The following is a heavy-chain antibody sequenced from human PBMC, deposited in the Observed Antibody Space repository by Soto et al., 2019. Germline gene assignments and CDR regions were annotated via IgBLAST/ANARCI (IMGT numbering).Heavy chain of an antibody. CDR3: AGPLLTYYDFWSGYRPDAFDI. Sequence: GSLRLSCAASGFTFSDYYMSWIRQAPGKGLEWVSYISSSGSTIYYADSVKGRFTISRDNAKNSLYLQMNSLRAEDTAVYYCAGPLLTYYDFWSGYRPDAFDIWGQGTMVTVSS. D-gene: IGHD3-3*01. CDR2: ISSSGSTI. J-gene: IGHJ3*02. CDR1: GFTFSDYY. V-gene: IGHV3-11*01.